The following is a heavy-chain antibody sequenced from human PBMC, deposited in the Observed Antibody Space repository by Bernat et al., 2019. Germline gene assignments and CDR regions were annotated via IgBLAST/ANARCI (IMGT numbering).Heavy chain of an antibody. J-gene: IGHJ1*01. Sequence: QVQLVQSGAEVKKPGSSVKVSCKASGGTFSSYAISWVRQAPGQGLEWMGGIIPMLGTANYAQQFQGRVTITVDKSTSTAYMEFFFFNDTATTEIYTLSLYALFRSMLSPSELIGFRLLCCVPAE. D-gene: IGHD3-10*02. V-gene: IGHV1-69*06. CDR3: LSLYALFRSMLSPSELIGFRLLCCVPAE. CDR1: GGTFSSYA. CDR2: IIPMLGTA.